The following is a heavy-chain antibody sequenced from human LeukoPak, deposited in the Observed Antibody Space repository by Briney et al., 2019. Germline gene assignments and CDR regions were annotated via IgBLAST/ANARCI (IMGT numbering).Heavy chain of an antibody. Sequence: SQTLSLTCTVSGGSISSGDYYWSWIRQPPGKGLEGIGYIYYSGSTYYNPSLKRRVTISVDTSKNQFSLKLSSVTAADTAVYYCARERESNLTGYYPSYFDYWGQGTLVTVSS. CDR2: IYYSGST. D-gene: IGHD3-9*01. V-gene: IGHV4-30-4*01. J-gene: IGHJ4*02. CDR3: ARERESNLTGYYPSYFDY. CDR1: GGSISSGDYY.